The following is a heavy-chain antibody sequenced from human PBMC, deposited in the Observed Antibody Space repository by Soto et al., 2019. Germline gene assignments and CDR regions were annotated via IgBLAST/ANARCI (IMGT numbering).Heavy chain of an antibody. J-gene: IGHJ4*02. CDR1: GGTFSSYT. Sequence: QVQLVQSGAEVKKPGSSVKVSCKASGGTFSSYTISWVRQAPGQGLEWMGRIIPILGIANYAQKFQGRVTITADKSTSTAYRELSSLRSEDTAVYYCDEPTGDIAAAGTGDYWGQGTLVTVSS. V-gene: IGHV1-69*02. D-gene: IGHD6-13*01. CDR3: DEPTGDIAAAGTGDY. CDR2: IIPILGIA.